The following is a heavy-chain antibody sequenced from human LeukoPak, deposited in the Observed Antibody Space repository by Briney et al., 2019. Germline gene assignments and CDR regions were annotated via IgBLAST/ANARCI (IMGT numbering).Heavy chain of an antibody. CDR3: ARDMGRAWYGPPDY. CDR2: IWNDGSEA. V-gene: IGHV3-33*01. CDR1: GFIFSNYG. D-gene: IGHD6-13*01. Sequence: GGSLRLSCAASGFIFSNYGMHWVRQAPGKRLEWVAVIWNDGSEAFHADSVKGRFRIARDNSKNTLYLQMNSLRAEDTAVYFCARDMGRAWYGPPDYWGQGTLVTVSS. J-gene: IGHJ4*02.